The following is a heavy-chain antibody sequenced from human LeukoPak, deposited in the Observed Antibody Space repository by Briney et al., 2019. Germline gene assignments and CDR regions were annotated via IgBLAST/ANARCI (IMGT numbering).Heavy chain of an antibody. V-gene: IGHV4-34*01. J-gene: IGHJ6*02. Sequence: SETLSLTCTVSGGSISSYYWSWIRQPPGKGLEWIGEINHSGSTNYNPSLKSRVTISVDTSKNQFSLKLSSVTAADTAVYYCARDIVVVVAAIYYYYGMDVWGQGTTVTVSS. CDR2: INHSGST. D-gene: IGHD2-15*01. CDR3: ARDIVVVVAAIYYYYGMDV. CDR1: GGSISSYY.